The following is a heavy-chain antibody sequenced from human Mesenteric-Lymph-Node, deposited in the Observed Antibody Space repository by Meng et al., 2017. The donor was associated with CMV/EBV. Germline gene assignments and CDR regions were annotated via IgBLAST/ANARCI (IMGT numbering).Heavy chain of an antibody. CDR2: ISGSGGGT. V-gene: IGHV3-23*01. CDR3: AKWSTD. CDR1: GFTFSSYA. J-gene: IGHJ4*02. Sequence: GESLKISCAASGFTFSSYAMTWVRQAPGKGLEWVSAISGSGGGTYYADSVKGRFAISRDNSKNTLYLQMNSLRAEDTAVYYCAKWSTDWGQGTLVTVSS.